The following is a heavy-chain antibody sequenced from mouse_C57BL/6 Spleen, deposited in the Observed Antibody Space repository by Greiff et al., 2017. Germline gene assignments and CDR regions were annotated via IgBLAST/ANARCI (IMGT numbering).Heavy chain of an antibody. V-gene: IGHV1-55*01. CDR1: GYTFTSYW. CDR3: ASTRGGNYVGFAY. Sequence: QVQLQQPGAELVKPGASVKMSCKASGYTFTSYWITWVKQRPGQGLEWIGDIYPGSGSTNYNEKFKSKATLTVDTSSSTAYMQLSSLTSEDSAVYYYASTRGGNYVGFAYWGQGTLVTVSA. CDR2: IYPGSGST. J-gene: IGHJ3*01. D-gene: IGHD2-1*01.